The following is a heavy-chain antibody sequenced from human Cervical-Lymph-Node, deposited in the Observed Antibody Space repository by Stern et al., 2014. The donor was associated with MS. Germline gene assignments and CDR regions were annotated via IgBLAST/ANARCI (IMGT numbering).Heavy chain of an antibody. CDR2: VNTNSGGE. V-gene: IGHV1-2*06. D-gene: IGHD2-2*01. Sequence: QVQLVQSGAEVKKPGASVKVSCKASGYSFTDYYIHWVRQAPGQGLEWMGRVNTNSGGEIDAQQFQGRVTTNSDTSITTAYVDLSRLISDDTALYYCARGARVLTLVPAAIDQYYGLDVWGQGTTVIVSS. CDR3: ARGARVLTLVPAAIDQYYGLDV. J-gene: IGHJ6*01. CDR1: GYSFTDYY.